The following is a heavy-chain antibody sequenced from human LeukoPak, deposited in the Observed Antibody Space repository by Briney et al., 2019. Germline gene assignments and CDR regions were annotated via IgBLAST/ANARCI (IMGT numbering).Heavy chain of an antibody. Sequence: SETLSLTCAVYGGSFRGYYWSWIRQPPGKGLEWIGEINHSGSTNYNPSLKSRVTISVDTSKNQFSLKLSSVTAADTAVYYCASLVQYQLLWGLYYYYMDVWGKGTTVTVSS. D-gene: IGHD2-2*01. J-gene: IGHJ6*03. CDR3: ASLVQYQLLWGLYYYYMDV. CDR2: INHSGST. V-gene: IGHV4-34*01. CDR1: GGSFRGYY.